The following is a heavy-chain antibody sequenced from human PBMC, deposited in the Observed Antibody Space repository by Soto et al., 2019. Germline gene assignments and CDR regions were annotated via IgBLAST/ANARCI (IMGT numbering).Heavy chain of an antibody. CDR1: GYSFTDYH. CDR2: INPKSGGT. Sequence: ASVKVSCKASGYSFTDYHIHWLRQSPGQGLEWLGRINPKSGGTSTAQKFQGWVTMTRDRSISTVYMELTRLRSDDTAVYFCARGHSTDCSNGVCSFFYNHEMDVWGQGTTVTVSS. V-gene: IGHV1-2*04. D-gene: IGHD2-8*01. CDR3: ARGHSTDCSNGVCSFFYNHEMDV. J-gene: IGHJ6*02.